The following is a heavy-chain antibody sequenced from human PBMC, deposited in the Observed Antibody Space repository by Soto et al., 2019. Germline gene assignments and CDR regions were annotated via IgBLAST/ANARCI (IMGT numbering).Heavy chain of an antibody. CDR3: ARCYCSIGSCYTCWHFDL. Sequence: QVQLVQSGAEVKKPGASVRVSCKASGYTFTNYGISWVRQAPGQGLERMGWVGPYNGNTDHAQNFQGRVTMTTDTSTNTAYRELGSLRSDDTALYYCARCYCSIGSCYTCWHFDLWGRGTLVTVSS. J-gene: IGHJ2*01. CDR2: VGPYNGNT. V-gene: IGHV1-18*04. D-gene: IGHD2-15*01. CDR1: GYTFTNYG.